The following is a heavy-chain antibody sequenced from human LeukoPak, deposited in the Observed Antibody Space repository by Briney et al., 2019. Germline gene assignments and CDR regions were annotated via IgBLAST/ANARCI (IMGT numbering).Heavy chain of an antibody. J-gene: IGHJ4*02. D-gene: IGHD3-9*01. CDR1: GYSISSGYY. Sequence: SETLSLTCTVSGYSISSGYYWGWIRQPPGKGLEWIGSIYHSGSTNYNPSLKSRVTISVDTSKNQFSLKLRSVTAADTAVYYCARGRGRYFDWLYFDYWGQGTLVTVSS. V-gene: IGHV4-38-2*02. CDR3: ARGRGRYFDWLYFDY. CDR2: IYHSGST.